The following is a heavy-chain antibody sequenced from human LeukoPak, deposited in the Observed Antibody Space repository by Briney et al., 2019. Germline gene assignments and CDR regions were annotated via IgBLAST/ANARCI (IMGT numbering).Heavy chain of an antibody. V-gene: IGHV1-2*02. CDR1: GHTFTGYY. Sequence: ASVKVSCKASGHTFTGYYMHWVRQAPGQGLEWMGWINPNSGGTNYAQKFQGRVTMTRDTSISTAYMELSRLRSDDTAVYYCAREYRGYSYGYWGYWGQGTLVTVSS. CDR2: INPNSGGT. CDR3: AREYRGYSYGYWGY. J-gene: IGHJ4*02. D-gene: IGHD5-18*01.